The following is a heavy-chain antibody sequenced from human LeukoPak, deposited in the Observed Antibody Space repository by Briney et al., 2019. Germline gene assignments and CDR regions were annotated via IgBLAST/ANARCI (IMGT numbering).Heavy chain of an antibody. D-gene: IGHD5-24*01. CDR2: IYPGDSDT. V-gene: IGHV5-51*01. J-gene: IGHJ4*02. CDR1: GYSFTNYW. CDR3: ARQRRDGYNSDY. Sequence: GESLQISCKGSGYSFTNYWIAWVRPMPGKGLEWMGIIYPGDSDTRYSPSFQGQVTISADKSISTAYLQWSSLKASDTAMYYCARQRRDGYNSDYWGQRTLVTVSS.